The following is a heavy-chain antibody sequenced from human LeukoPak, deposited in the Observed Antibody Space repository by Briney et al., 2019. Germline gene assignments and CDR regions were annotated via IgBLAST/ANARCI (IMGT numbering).Heavy chain of an antibody. V-gene: IGHV3-7*01. D-gene: IGHD6-13*01. CDR1: GCTFSSYW. J-gene: IGHJ4*02. CDR3: ARGRGVAAAGNDY. CDR2: IKQDRSEK. Sequence: PGGSLRLSCAASGCTFSSYWMSWVRQAPGKGLEWVANIKQDRSEKYYVDSVKGRFTISRDNAKNSLFLQMNSLRAEDTAVYYCARGRGVAAAGNDYWGQGTLVTVSS.